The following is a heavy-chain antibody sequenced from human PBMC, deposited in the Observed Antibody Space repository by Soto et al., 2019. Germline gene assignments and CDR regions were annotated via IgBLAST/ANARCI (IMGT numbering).Heavy chain of an antibody. CDR1: GFTVSSNY. D-gene: IGHD5-18*01. CDR2: IYSGGTT. V-gene: IGHV3-53*01. CDR3: ARRHSHSYHFDY. J-gene: IGHJ4*02. Sequence: EVQLVESVGGLIQPGGSLRLSCAASGFTVSSNYMTWVRQAPGKGLEWVSIIYSGGTTYYADSVKGRFTISRDDSKNTLYLQMNSLRAEDTAVYYCARRHSHSYHFDYWGQGTLVTVSS.